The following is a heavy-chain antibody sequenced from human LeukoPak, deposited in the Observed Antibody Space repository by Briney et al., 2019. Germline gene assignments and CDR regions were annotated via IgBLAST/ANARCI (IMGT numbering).Heavy chain of an antibody. J-gene: IGHJ6*03. Sequence: SGGSLRLSCAASGFTVSSNYMSWVRQAPGKGLEWVPVIYSGGSTYYADSVKGRFIISRDNSKNTLYLQMNSLRAEDTAVYYCARDTWAYYMDVWGKGTTVTISS. CDR3: ARDTWAYYMDV. D-gene: IGHD2/OR15-2a*01. CDR1: GFTVSSNY. CDR2: IYSGGST. V-gene: IGHV3-53*01.